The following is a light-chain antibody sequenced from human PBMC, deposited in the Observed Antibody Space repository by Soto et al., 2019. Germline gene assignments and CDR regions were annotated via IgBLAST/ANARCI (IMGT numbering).Light chain of an antibody. CDR1: QSISSN. CDR3: QQYNNWPRAT. CDR2: RTS. V-gene: IGKV3-15*01. J-gene: IGKJ4*01. Sequence: EIVMTQSPATLSVSPGERATLSCRASQSISSNLAWYQQKTGQAPRLLMFRTSSRATGFPARFSGSGSGTEFNLTISSLQSEDFGVSYCQQYNNWPRATFGGGTKVDIK.